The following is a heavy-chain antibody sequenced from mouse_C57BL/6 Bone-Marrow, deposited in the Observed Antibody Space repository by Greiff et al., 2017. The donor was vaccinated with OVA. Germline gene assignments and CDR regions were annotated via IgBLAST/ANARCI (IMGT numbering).Heavy chain of an antibody. V-gene: IGHV1-22*01. J-gene: IGHJ1*03. CDR2: INPNNGGT. Sequence: EVQLQESGPELVKPGASVKMSCKASGYTFTDYNMHWVKQSHGKSLEWIGYINPNNGGTSYNQKFKGKATLTVNKSSSTAYMELRSLTSEDSAVYYCAREYYYGSSYCWYFDVWGTGTTVTVSS. CDR1: GYTFTDYN. CDR3: AREYYYGSSYCWYFDV. D-gene: IGHD1-1*01.